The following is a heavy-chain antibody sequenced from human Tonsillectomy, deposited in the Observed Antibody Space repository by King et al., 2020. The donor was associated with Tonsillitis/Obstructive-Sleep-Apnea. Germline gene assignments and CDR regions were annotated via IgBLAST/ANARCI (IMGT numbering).Heavy chain of an antibody. CDR3: ARGALRGTDDAFDI. D-gene: IGHD1-1*01. CDR2: INHSGST. CDR1: GGSFSGYY. V-gene: IGHV4-34*01. Sequence: VQLQQWGAGLLKPSETLSLTCAVYGGSFSGYYWGWIRQPPGKGLEWIGEINHSGSTNYNPSLKSRVTISVDTSKNQFSLKLSSVTAADTAVYDCARGALRGTDDAFDIWGQGTMVTVSS. J-gene: IGHJ3*02.